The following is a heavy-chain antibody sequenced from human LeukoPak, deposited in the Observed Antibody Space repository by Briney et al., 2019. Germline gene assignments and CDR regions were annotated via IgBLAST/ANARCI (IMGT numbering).Heavy chain of an antibody. Sequence: PSETLSLTCTVSGGSISSYYWSWIRQPPGKGLEWIAYISDIGSINYNPSLKSRVTISLDTSKNQFSLKLSSVTAADMAVYYCAGHRPRNTVDFWGQGTLVTVSS. V-gene: IGHV4-59*08. CDR1: GGSISSYY. J-gene: IGHJ4*02. D-gene: IGHD2-8*02. CDR3: AGHRPRNTVDF. CDR2: ISDIGSI.